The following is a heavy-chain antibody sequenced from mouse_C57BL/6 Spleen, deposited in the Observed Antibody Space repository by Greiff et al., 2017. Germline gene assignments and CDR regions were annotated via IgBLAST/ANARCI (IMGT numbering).Heavy chain of an antibody. V-gene: IGHV1-80*01. D-gene: IGHD2-5*01. CDR1: GYAFSSYW. J-gene: IGHJ3*01. Sequence: VQLQQSGAELVKPGASVKISCKASGYAFSSYWMNWVKQRPGMGLEWIGQIYPGDGDTNYNGKFKGKATLTADKSSSTAYMQLSSLTSEDSAVYFCARPYYSNPFAYWGQGTLVTVSA. CDR2: IYPGDGDT. CDR3: ARPYYSNPFAY.